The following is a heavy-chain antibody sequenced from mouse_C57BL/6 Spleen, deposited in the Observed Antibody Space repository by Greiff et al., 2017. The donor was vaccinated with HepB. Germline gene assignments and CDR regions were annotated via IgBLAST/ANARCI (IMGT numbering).Heavy chain of an antibody. J-gene: IGHJ4*01. D-gene: IGHD1-1*01. CDR1: GYSFTGYF. CDR3: ARGGYYYGSSYEAMDY. V-gene: IGHV1-20*01. Sequence: VHVKQSGPELVKPGDSVKISCKASGYSFTGYFMNWVMQSHGKSLEWIGRINPYNGDTFYNQKFKGKATLTVDKSSSTAHMELRSLTSEDSAVYYCARGGYYYGSSYEAMDYWGQGTSVTVSS. CDR2: INPYNGDT.